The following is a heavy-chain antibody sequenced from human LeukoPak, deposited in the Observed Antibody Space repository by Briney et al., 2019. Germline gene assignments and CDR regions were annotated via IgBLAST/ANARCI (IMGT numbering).Heavy chain of an antibody. J-gene: IGHJ6*03. CDR3: AKPRDYYYYMDV. CDR2: ISSSSSYI. CDR1: GFTFSSYS. V-gene: IGHV3-21*01. D-gene: IGHD6-6*01. Sequence: GGSLRLSCAAAGFTFSSYSMNWVRQAPGKGLEWVSSISSSSSYIYYADSVKGRFTTSRDNANNSLYLQMNSLRAEDTAVYYCAKPRDYYYYMDVWGKGTTVTASS.